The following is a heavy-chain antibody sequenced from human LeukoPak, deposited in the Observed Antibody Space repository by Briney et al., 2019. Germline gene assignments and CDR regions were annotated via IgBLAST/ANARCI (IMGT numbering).Heavy chain of an antibody. CDR2: IKSKTDGETT. CDR3: TTDLGTYYHGSQRLIPIDY. Sequence: GSLRLSCVDSGFTFTNAWMSWVRQAPGKGLEWIGRIKSKTDGETTNYAEPVRGRFTISRDDSKSAVYLQMNSLKIEDTAVYYCTTDLGTYYHGSQRLIPIDYWGQGTLVTVSS. CDR1: GFTFTNAW. J-gene: IGHJ4*02. D-gene: IGHD3-10*01. V-gene: IGHV3-15*01.